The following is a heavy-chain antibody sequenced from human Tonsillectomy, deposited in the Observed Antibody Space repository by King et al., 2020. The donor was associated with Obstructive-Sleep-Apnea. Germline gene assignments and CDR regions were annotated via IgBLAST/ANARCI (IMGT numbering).Heavy chain of an antibody. V-gene: IGHV3-33*06. CDR1: GFTFSSYA. J-gene: IGHJ3*01. CDR3: AKGEGYGSCPDAFDV. CDR2: IGNDGSYD. D-gene: IGHD2-15*01. Sequence: VQLVESGGGVVQPGKSLRLSCAASGFTFSSYAMHWVRQAPGKGLEWVAAIGNDGSYDYYAASVKGRFTISRDNSKKTLYLQMNNLRVEDTTVYYCAKGEGYGSCPDAFDVWGRGTMVIVSS.